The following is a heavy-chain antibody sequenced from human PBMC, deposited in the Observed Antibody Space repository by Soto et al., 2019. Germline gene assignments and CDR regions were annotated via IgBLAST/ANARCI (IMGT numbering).Heavy chain of an antibody. D-gene: IGHD2-2*01. CDR2: INPSGGST. CDR1: GYTFTSCY. V-gene: IGHV1-46*01. CDR3: HRPSVPAANYYYYGMDV. J-gene: IGHJ6*02. Sequence: QVQLVQSGAEVKKPGASVKVSCKASGYTFTSCYMHWVRQAPGQGLEWMGIINPSGGSTSYAQKFQGRVTMTRDTSTSTVYMELSSLRSEDTAVYYCHRPSVPAANYYYYGMDVWGQGTTVTVSS.